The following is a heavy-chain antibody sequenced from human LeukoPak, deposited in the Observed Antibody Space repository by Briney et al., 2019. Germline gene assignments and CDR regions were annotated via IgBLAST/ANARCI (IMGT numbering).Heavy chain of an antibody. Sequence: PGRSLRLSCAASGFTFSSYGMHWVRQAPGKGLEWVAVIWYDGSNKYYADSVKGRFTISRDNSKNTLYLQMNSLRAEDTAVYYCAREDVVRYYFDYWGQGTLVTVSS. CDR3: AREDVVRYYFDY. V-gene: IGHV3-33*01. CDR2: IWYDGSNK. CDR1: GFTFSSYG. D-gene: IGHD2-21*01. J-gene: IGHJ4*02.